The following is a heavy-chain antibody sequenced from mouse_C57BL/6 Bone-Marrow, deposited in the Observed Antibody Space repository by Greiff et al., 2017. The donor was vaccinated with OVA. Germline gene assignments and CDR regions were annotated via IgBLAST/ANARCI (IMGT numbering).Heavy chain of an antibody. J-gene: IGHJ3*01. V-gene: IGHV14-3*01. D-gene: IGHD1-1*01. CDR3: ARGPYYYGSGYVGDGTLFAY. Sequence: VQLQQSVAELVRPGASVKLSCTASGFNIKNTYMHWVKQRPEQGLEWIGRIDPANGNTKYAPKFQGKATITADTSSNTAYLQLSSLTSEDTAIYYCARGPYYYGSGYVGDGTLFAYWGQGTLVTVSA. CDR2: IDPANGNT. CDR1: GFNIKNTY.